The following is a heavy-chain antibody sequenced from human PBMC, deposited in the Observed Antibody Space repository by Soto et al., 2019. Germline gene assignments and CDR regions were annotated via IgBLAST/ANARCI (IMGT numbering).Heavy chain of an antibody. CDR3: TRANWYSEY. D-gene: IGHD7-27*01. Sequence: QVQLQESGPGLVKPSETLSLTCSVPGGSISNHYWSWIRQPPGKGLEWIGYIYYNGNTNYNTSLKSRVTMSVDTSRNQISLKLTTVTAADTAVYYCTRANWYSEYWGQGTLVTVSS. CDR1: GGSISNHY. V-gene: IGHV4-59*11. CDR2: IYYNGNT. J-gene: IGHJ4*02.